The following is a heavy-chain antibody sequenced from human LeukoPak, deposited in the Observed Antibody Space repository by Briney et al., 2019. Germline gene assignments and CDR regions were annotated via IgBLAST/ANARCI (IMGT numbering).Heavy chain of an antibody. V-gene: IGHV1-18*01. J-gene: IGHJ4*02. Sequence: ASVKVSCKASGYTFTSYGISWVRQAPGQGLEWMGWISAYNGNTNYAQKLQGRVTMTTDTSTSTACMELRSLRSDDTAVYYCARDHDSSGYYYGNFDYWGQGTLVTVSS. D-gene: IGHD3-22*01. CDR3: ARDHDSSGYYYGNFDY. CDR2: ISAYNGNT. CDR1: GYTFTSYG.